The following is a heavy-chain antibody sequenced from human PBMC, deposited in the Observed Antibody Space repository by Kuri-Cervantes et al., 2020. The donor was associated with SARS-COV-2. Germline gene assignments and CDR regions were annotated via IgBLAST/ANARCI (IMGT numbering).Heavy chain of an antibody. CDR2: VKSKIDGETK. CDR3: ITDNWRAASAFEM. CDR1: GLTFSDVW. V-gene: IGHV3-15*01. Sequence: GGFLRPSCVASGLTFSDVWMGWVRQAPGKGLQWVGRVKSKIDGETKDLGAPVKDRFTISREDSKNILYLQMNSLKTEDTAVYYCITDNWRAASAFEMWGLGTMVTVSS. D-gene: IGHD6-25*01. J-gene: IGHJ3*02.